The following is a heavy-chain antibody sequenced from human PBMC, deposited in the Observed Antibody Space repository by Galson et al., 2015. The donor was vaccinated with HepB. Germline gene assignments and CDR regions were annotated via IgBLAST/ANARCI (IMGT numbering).Heavy chain of an antibody. V-gene: IGHV1-18*01. CDR3: ARDEGQRVRYSGTYSVFDS. Sequence: SVKVSCKASGCTFTSYGITWVRQAPGQGLEWMGWISVYNGDTNYAQKFQGRVTMTTDTSTSTAYMELRSLRSNDTAIYYCARDEGQRVRYSGTYSVFDSWGQGALVTVSS. J-gene: IGHJ4*02. D-gene: IGHD1-26*01. CDR1: GCTFTSYG. CDR2: ISVYNGDT.